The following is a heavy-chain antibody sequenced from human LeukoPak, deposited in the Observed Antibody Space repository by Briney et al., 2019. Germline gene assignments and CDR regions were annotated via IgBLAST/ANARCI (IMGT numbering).Heavy chain of an antibody. D-gene: IGHD2-15*01. CDR1: GFTFSSCN. J-gene: IGHJ4*02. CDR3: AGPVAAGFDN. CDR2: ISSSSSSI. Sequence: GGSLRLPCAASGFTFSSCNMNWVRQAPGKGLEWVSYISSSSSSIYYADSVKGRFTISRDNAKNSLYLQMNRLRDEDTAVYYCAGPVAAGFDNWGQGTLVTVSS. V-gene: IGHV3-48*02.